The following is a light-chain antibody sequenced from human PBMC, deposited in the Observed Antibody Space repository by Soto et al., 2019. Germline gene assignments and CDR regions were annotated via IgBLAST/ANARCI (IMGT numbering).Light chain of an antibody. J-gene: IGLJ1*01. CDR1: SSDIGRYKF. CDR3: SSYTSSSTRV. CDR2: EGT. V-gene: IGLV2-14*01. Sequence: QSALTQPASVSGSPGQSVTISCTGTSSDIGRYKFVSWFQQHPGKAPKLLIFEGTNRPSGVSNRFSGSKSGNTASLTISGLQAEDEADYYCSSYTSSSTRVFGTGTKVTVL.